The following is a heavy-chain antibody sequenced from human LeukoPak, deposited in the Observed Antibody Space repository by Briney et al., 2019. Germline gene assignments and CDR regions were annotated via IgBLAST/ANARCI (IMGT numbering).Heavy chain of an antibody. J-gene: IGHJ4*02. CDR2: INHSGST. CDR3: ARDTAMKR. CDR1: GVSFSGYY. D-gene: IGHD5-18*01. Sequence: SSETLSLTCAVYGVSFSGYYWSWIRQPPGKGLEWIGEINHSGSTNYNPSLKSRVTIPVDTSKNQFSLKLSSVTAADTAVYYCARDTAMKRWGQGTLVTVSS. V-gene: IGHV4-34*01.